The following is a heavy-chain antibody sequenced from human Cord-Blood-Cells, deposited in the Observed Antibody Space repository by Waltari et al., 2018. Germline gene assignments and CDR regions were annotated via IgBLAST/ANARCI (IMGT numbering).Heavy chain of an antibody. Sequence: QVQLQQWGAGLLKPSETLSLTCAVHCGSFSGEYWSWIRQPPGKGLEWIGEINHSGSTNYNPSLKSRVTISVDTSKNQFSLKLSSVTAADTAVYYCASYYGSGSYWDYWGQGTLVTVSS. V-gene: IGHV4-34*01. CDR3: ASYYGSGSYWDY. J-gene: IGHJ4*02. CDR2: INHSGST. D-gene: IGHD3-10*01. CDR1: CGSFSGEY.